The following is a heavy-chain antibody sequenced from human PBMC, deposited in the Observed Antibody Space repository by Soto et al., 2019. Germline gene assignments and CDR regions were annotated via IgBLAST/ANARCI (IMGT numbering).Heavy chain of an antibody. Sequence: QLQLQESGPGLVKPSETLSLTCTVSGGSISSSSYYWGWIRQPPGKGLECIGIIYYSGITNYNPSLKSRVTISVGTSKNQFSLKLTSVTAADTAVYYCVRHDYSNWFDPWGQGTLVTVSS. D-gene: IGHD4-4*01. CDR2: IYYSGIT. CDR3: VRHDYSNWFDP. J-gene: IGHJ5*02. CDR1: GGSISSSSYY. V-gene: IGHV4-39*01.